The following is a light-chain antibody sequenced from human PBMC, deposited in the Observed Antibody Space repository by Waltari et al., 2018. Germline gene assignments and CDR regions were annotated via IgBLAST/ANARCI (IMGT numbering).Light chain of an antibody. CDR2: LGS. Sequence: DIVMTQSPLSLPVTPGEPASISCRSRQSLLHRNGYNYLDWYLQKPGQSPQLLIYLGSNRASGVPDRFSGSGSGTDFTLRISRVEAEDVGVYYCMQALQNPWTFGQGTKVEIK. V-gene: IGKV2-28*01. J-gene: IGKJ1*01. CDR3: MQALQNPWT. CDR1: QSLLHRNGYNY.